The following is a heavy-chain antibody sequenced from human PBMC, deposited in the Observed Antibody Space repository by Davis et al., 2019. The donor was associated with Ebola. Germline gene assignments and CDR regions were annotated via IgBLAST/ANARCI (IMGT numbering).Heavy chain of an antibody. CDR3: ARCEENPDTTMVSCFDY. Sequence: AASVKVSCKASGYTFSSYAINWVRQAPGQGLEWLGCINTNTGNPTYAQGFTGRFVFSLDTSVSTAYLQISSLEAEDTAVYYCARCEENPDTTMVSCFDYWGQGTLVTVSS. CDR1: GYTFSSYA. V-gene: IGHV7-4-1*02. J-gene: IGHJ4*02. CDR2: INTNTGNP. D-gene: IGHD5-18*01.